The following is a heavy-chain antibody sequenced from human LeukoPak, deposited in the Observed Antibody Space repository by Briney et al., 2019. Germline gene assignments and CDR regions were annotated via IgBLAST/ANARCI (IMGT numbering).Heavy chain of an antibody. Sequence: SVKVSCKASGDTFSSYAISWVRQAPGQGLEWMGRIIPIFGIANYAQKFQGRVTITADKSTSTAYMELSSLRSEDTAVYYCARESEQQLVDYWGQGTLVTVSS. CDR3: ARESEQQLVDY. V-gene: IGHV1-69*04. D-gene: IGHD6-13*01. CDR2: IIPIFGIA. J-gene: IGHJ4*02. CDR1: GDTFSSYA.